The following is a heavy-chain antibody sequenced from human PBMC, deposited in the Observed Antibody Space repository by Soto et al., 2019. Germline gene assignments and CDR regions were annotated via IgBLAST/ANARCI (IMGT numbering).Heavy chain of an antibody. J-gene: IGHJ4*02. CDR3: AARYSSGWYDY. CDR2: ISYDGSNK. D-gene: IGHD6-19*01. CDR1: GFTFSSYG. Sequence: GGSLRLSCAASGFTFSSYGMHGFRQAPGKGLEWVAVISYDGSNKYYADSVKGRFTISRDNSKNTLYLQMNSLRAEDTAVYYCAARYSSGWYDYWGQGTLVTVSS. V-gene: IGHV3-30*03.